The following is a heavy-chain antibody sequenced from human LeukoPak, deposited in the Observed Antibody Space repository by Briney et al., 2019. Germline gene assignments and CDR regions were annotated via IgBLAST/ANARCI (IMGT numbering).Heavy chain of an antibody. D-gene: IGHD2-2*01. CDR2: IYFSGNT. J-gene: IGHJ4*02. V-gene: IGHV4-59*01. Sequence: SETLSLTCTVSGGSISSYFWTWIRQPPGKGLEWIGYIYFSGNTNYNPSLKSRVTISVDTSKNQFTLKLSSVTAADTAVYYCARDGGGVPAAMDYWGQGTLVTVSS. CDR3: ARDGGGVPAAMDY. CDR1: GGSISSYF.